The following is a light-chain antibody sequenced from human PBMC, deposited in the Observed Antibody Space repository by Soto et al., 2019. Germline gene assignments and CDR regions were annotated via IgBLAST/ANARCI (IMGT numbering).Light chain of an antibody. Sequence: QSVLTQPPSVSGAPGQRVTISCTGSSSNIGAGYDVHWYQQLPGTAPKLLIYGNSNRPSGVPDQFSGSKSGTSASLAITGLQAEDEADYYCQSYDSSLSGPVFGGGTKLTVL. CDR1: SSNIGAGYD. CDR3: QSYDSSLSGPV. CDR2: GNS. J-gene: IGLJ2*01. V-gene: IGLV1-40*01.